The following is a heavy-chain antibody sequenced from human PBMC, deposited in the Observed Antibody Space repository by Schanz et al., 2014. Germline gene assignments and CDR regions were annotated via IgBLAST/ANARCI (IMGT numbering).Heavy chain of an antibody. V-gene: IGHV3-21*01. CDR1: GFSFSSYS. CDR3: ASGVHVSSLQKGLQF. Sequence: EADLVESGGGLIQRGESLRLSCSASGFSFSSYSMNWVRQAPGKGLEWVSSISSSSSYIYYADSVKGRFTISRDNAKNSLYLQMNSLRAEDTAVYYCASGVHVSSLQKGLQFWGRGTLVIVSS. J-gene: IGHJ1*01. CDR2: ISSSSSYI. D-gene: IGHD3-10*01.